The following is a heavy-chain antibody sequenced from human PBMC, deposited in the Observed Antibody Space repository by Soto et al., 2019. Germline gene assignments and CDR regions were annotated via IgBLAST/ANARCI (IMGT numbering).Heavy chain of an antibody. CDR1: GFSLTTDRVG. J-gene: IGHJ4*02. CDR2: IYWDDSK. Sequence: QISWKESGPTLMKPTQTLTLTCTFSGFSLTTDRVGVGWIRQPPGEALEWLAVIYWDDSKTYRPSLESRLTITKDTSKNQVALTMTNMDSLDTATYYCAHAYGGRSLYWGQGTLVTVSS. V-gene: IGHV2-5*02. D-gene: IGHD1-26*01. CDR3: AHAYGGRSLY.